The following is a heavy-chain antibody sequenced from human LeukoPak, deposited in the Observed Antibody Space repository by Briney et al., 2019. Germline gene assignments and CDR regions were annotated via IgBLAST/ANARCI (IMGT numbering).Heavy chain of an antibody. Sequence: GGSLRLSCAASGFTFTTYWMHWVRQAPGKGLVWVSHINSDGSTTSYADSVKGRFTISRDNAKNTLYLQINSLRAEDTAVYYCARDAVDTANAVWGQGTTVTVSS. CDR1: GFTFTTYW. D-gene: IGHD5-18*01. CDR3: ARDAVDTANAV. CDR2: INSDGSTT. J-gene: IGHJ6*02. V-gene: IGHV3-74*01.